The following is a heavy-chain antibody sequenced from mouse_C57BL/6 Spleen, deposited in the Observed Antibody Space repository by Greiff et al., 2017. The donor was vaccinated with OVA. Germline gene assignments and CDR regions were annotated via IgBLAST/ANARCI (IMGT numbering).Heavy chain of an antibody. CDR3: ARDPSTVDWYFDV. CDR2: ISDGGSYT. V-gene: IGHV5-4*01. Sequence: EVQRVESGGGLVKPGGSLKLSCAASGFTFSSYAMSWVRQTPEKRLEWVATISDGGSYTYYPDNVKGRFTISRDNAKNNLYLQMSHLKSEDTAMYYCARDPSTVDWYFDVWGTGTTVTVSS. CDR1: GFTFSSYA. D-gene: IGHD1-1*01. J-gene: IGHJ1*03.